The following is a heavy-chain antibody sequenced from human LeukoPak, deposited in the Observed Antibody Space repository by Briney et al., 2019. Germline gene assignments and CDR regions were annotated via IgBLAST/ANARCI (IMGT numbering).Heavy chain of an antibody. D-gene: IGHD6-6*01. J-gene: IGHJ4*02. CDR3: ARPQGYSSSPHTPPFDY. CDR2: ISYDGSNK. V-gene: IGHV3-30*04. CDR1: GFTFSSYA. Sequence: GGSLRLSCAASGFTFSSYAMHWVRQAPGKGLEWVAVISYDGSNKYYADSVKGRFTISRDNSKNTLYLQMNSLRAEDTAVYHCARPQGYSSSPHTPPFDYWGQGTLVTVSS.